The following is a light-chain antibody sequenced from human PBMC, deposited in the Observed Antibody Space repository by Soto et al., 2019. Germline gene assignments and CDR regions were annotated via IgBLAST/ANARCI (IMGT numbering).Light chain of an antibody. J-gene: IGLJ3*02. Sequence: QSVLTQPPSVSGSPGQSVTISCSGTNSDIGSYNRVSWYQQPPGTAPKLIIYGVSHRPSGVPARFSGSKSANAASLTISGLQAEDEADYYCSSYTTSSTLVFGGGTKVTVL. CDR1: NSDIGSYNR. V-gene: IGLV2-18*02. CDR3: SSYTTSSTLV. CDR2: GVS.